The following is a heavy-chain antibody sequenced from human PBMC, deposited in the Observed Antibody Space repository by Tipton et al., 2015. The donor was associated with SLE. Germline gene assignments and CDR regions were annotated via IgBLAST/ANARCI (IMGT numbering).Heavy chain of an antibody. Sequence: SLRLSCAASGFTFSSYWMHWVRQAPGKGLVWVSRINSDGSSTSYADSVKGRFTISRDNAKNTLYLQMNSLRAEDTAVYYCAKGEQLGAFDIWGQGTMVTVSS. CDR3: AKGEQLGAFDI. CDR2: INSDGSST. D-gene: IGHD6-6*01. J-gene: IGHJ3*02. V-gene: IGHV3-74*01. CDR1: GFTFSSYW.